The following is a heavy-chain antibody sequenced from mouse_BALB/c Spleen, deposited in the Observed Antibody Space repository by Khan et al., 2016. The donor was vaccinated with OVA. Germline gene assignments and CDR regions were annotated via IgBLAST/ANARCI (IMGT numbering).Heavy chain of an antibody. CDR3: VRDYYSNYSEAIDY. Sequence: QMQLEESGPGLVAPSQSLSITCTVSGFSITGYGVNWVRQPPGKGLEWLGMIWGDGSTDYNAALKSRLSIIKDNSTSQVFLKMNSLQTDDTARYIVVRDYYSNYSEAIDYWGQGTSVTVSS. J-gene: IGHJ4*01. V-gene: IGHV2-6-7*01. CDR1: GFSITGYG. D-gene: IGHD2-5*01. CDR2: IWGDGST.